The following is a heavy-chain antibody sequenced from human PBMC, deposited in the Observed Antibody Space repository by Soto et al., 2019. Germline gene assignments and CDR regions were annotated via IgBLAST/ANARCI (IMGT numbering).Heavy chain of an antibody. D-gene: IGHD3-10*01. CDR3: ASRNGGDY. Sequence: SETLSLTLTVSGGSVSSDSYYWSWIRQPPGKGLEWIGYIFYTVTTNYNPSLKSRVTISLDTSKNQFSLKLSSVTAAETAMDYCASRNGGDYWGQGTLVT. J-gene: IGHJ4*02. V-gene: IGHV4-61*01. CDR2: IFYTVTT. CDR1: GGSVSSDSYY.